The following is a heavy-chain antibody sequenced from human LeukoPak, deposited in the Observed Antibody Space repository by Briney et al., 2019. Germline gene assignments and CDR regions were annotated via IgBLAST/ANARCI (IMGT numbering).Heavy chain of an antibody. CDR3: ARDETTDGHNPYSDY. CDR2: INHSGST. D-gene: IGHD5-24*01. V-gene: IGHV4-34*01. J-gene: IGHJ4*02. Sequence: SETLSLTCAVYGGSFSDYYWSWIRQPPGKGLEWIGEINHSGSTNYNPSLKSRVTISVDTSKNQFSLKLSSVTAADTAVYYCARDETTDGHNPYSDYWGQGTPVTVSS. CDR1: GGSFSDYY.